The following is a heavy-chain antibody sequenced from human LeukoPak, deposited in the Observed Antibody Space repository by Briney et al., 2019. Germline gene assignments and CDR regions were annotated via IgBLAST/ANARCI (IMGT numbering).Heavy chain of an antibody. CDR2: INSDGSST. V-gene: IGHV3-74*01. J-gene: IGHJ4*02. D-gene: IGHD3-10*01. Sequence: GGSLRLSCAASGFTFSSYWMHWVRQAPGKGLVWVSRINSDGSSTSYADSVKGRFTISRDNSKNTLYLQMNSLRVEDTAIYYCARIDSGTYYADDYWGQGTLVTVSS. CDR1: GFTFSSYW. CDR3: ARIDSGTYYADDY.